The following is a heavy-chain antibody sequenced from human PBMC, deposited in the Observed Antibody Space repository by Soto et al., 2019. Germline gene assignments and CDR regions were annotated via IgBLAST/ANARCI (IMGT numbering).Heavy chain of an antibody. J-gene: IGHJ6*02. D-gene: IGHD2-15*01. CDR1: GGTFSSYA. V-gene: IGHV1-69*12. CDR3: ARDRRDIVVVVAARNGDYYYYGMDV. CDR2: IIPIFVTA. Sequence: QVQLVQSGAEVKKPGSSVKVSCKASGGTFSSYAISWVRQAPGQGLEWMGGIIPIFVTANYAQKFQGRVTITEDESTSTADMELSSLRSEDTAVYYCARDRRDIVVVVAARNGDYYYYGMDVWGQGTTVNVSS.